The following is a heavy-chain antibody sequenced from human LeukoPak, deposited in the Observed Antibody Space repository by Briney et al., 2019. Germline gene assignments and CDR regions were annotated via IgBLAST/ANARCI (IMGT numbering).Heavy chain of an antibody. CDR2: TSPAGSDA. V-gene: IGHV3-7*01. CDR1: ECTFDSLW. Sequence: GGSLKMCCLASECTFDSLWFSWASEAAGGGHARIPSTSPAGSDAHGMESVEGRFTIARDTADNSLYLQINSLRAEDTAVYFCARLMGGLTSYDYWGQGTVVSVSS. CDR3: ARLMGGLTSYDY. D-gene: IGHD1-20*01. J-gene: IGHJ4*02.